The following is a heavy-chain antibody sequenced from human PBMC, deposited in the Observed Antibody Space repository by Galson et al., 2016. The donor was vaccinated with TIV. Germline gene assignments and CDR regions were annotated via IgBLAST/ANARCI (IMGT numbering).Heavy chain of an antibody. CDR2: ISHDRRDK. CDR1: GFNFRLHA. CDR3: AKDQGWIDYADQGYFYYGLED. D-gene: IGHD4-17*01. V-gene: IGHV3-30*18. J-gene: IGHJ6*02. Sequence: SLRLSCAASGFNFRLHAMHWVRQAPGKGLEWVAVISHDRRDKNYADSAKGRFTISRDNSKNTLYLEMTSLRAEDTAVYYCAKDQGWIDYADQGYFYYGLEDWGQGTAVTVSS.